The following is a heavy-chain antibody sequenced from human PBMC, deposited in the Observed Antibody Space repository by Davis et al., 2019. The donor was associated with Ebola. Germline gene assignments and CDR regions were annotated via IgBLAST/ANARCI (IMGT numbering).Heavy chain of an antibody. D-gene: IGHD6-19*01. J-gene: IGHJ6*02. V-gene: IGHV3-23*01. Sequence: GGSLRLSCTDSVITFSSYAMTWVRQAPGKGLEWVSAISGSGGSTYYVDSVKGRFTVSRDNSRNTLNLQMNSLRAEDTAVYYCARDIGYSNGWPDYYYYGMDVWGQGTTVTVTS. CDR2: ISGSGGST. CDR1: VITFSSYA. CDR3: ARDIGYSNGWPDYYYYGMDV.